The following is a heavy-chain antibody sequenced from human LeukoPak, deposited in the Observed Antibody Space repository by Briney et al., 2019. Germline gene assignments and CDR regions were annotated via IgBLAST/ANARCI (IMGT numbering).Heavy chain of an antibody. CDR2: ISYDGSNK. Sequence: GRSLRLSCAASGFTFSSYGMHWVRQAPGKGLEWVAVISYDGSNKYYADSAKGRFTISRDNSKNTLYLQMNSLRAEDTAVYYCAKVAAAGDYWGQGTLVTVSS. CDR3: AKVAAAGDY. D-gene: IGHD6-13*01. V-gene: IGHV3-30*18. J-gene: IGHJ4*02. CDR1: GFTFSSYG.